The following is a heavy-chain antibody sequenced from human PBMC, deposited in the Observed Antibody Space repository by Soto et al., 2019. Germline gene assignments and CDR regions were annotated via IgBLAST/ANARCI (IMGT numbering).Heavy chain of an antibody. Sequence: SETLSLTCTVSGGSISSGDYYWAWIRQPPGKGLKWIGSINYSGSTYYNPSLKSQVTISVDTSKNQFSLKLSYVTAADTAVYYCARRDELGFDYWGQGTLVTVSS. D-gene: IGHD7-27*01. CDR3: ARRDELGFDY. CDR2: INYSGST. V-gene: IGHV4-39*01. CDR1: GGSISSGDYY. J-gene: IGHJ4*02.